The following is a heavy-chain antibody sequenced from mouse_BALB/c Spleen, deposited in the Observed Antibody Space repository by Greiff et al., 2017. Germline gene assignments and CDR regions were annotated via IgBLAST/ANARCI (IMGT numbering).Heavy chain of an antibody. CDR3: ARSRWLLPFAY. CDR2: ISYSGST. V-gene: IGHV3-2*02. CDR1: GYSITSDYA. Sequence: EVQRVESGPGLVKPSQSLSLTCTVTGYSITSDYAWNWIRQFPGNKLEWMGYISYSGSTSYNPSLKSRISITRDTSKNQFFLQLNSVTTEDTATYYCARSRWLLPFAYWGQGTLVTVSA. J-gene: IGHJ3*01. D-gene: IGHD2-3*01.